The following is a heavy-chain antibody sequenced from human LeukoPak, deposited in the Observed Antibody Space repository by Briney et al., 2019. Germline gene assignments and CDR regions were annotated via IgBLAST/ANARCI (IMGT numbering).Heavy chain of an antibody. V-gene: IGHV4-59*08. CDR3: ARRPAHYYGMDV. CDR2: IYYSGST. Sequence: SETLSLTCTVSGGSISSYYWSWIRQPPGKGLEWIGYIYYSGSTNYNPSLKSRVTISVDTSKNQFSLKLSSVTAADTAVYYCARRPAHYYGMDVWDQGTTVTVSS. CDR1: GGSISSYY. J-gene: IGHJ6*02.